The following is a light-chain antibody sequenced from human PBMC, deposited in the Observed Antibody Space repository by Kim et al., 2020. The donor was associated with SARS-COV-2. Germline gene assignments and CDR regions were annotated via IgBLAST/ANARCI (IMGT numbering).Light chain of an antibody. CDR3: QQRAYWPVT. J-gene: IGKJ5*01. CDR2: DVS. Sequence: LCLGGRATLSCRASQSVGGYLAWYQQKPGQAPRLLMYDVSYRATGVPARFSGSGSETDFTLTISSLEPEDLAVYYCQQRAYWPVTFGQGTRLEIK. V-gene: IGKV3-11*01. CDR1: QSVGGY.